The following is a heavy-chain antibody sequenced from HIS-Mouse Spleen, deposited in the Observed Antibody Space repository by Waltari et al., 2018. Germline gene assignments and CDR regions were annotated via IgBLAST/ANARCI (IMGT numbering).Heavy chain of an antibody. CDR1: GFTFSSYS. J-gene: IGHJ2*01. Sequence: EVQLVESGGGLVKPGGSLRLSCAASGFTFSSYSMNWVRQAPGKGLEWVSSISSSSSYIYYADSVKGRFTISRDNAKNSLYLQMNSLRAEDTAVYYCAREVPNWGSFDLWGRGTLVTVSS. CDR2: ISSSSSYI. V-gene: IGHV3-21*01. D-gene: IGHD7-27*01. CDR3: AREVPNWGSFDL.